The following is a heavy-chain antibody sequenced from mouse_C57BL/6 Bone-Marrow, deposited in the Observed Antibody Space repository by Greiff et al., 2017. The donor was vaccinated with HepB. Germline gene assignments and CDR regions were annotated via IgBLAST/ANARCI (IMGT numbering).Heavy chain of an antibody. CDR2: IYPGDGDT. CDR3: ARRGVYYGSSYYFDY. Sequence: QVQLKESGAELVKPGASVKISCKASGYAFSSYWMNWVKQRPGKGLEWIGQIYPGDGDTNYNGKFKGKATLTADKSSSTAYMQLSSLTSEDSAVYFCARRGVYYGSSYYFDYWGQGTTLTVSS. J-gene: IGHJ2*01. D-gene: IGHD1-1*01. V-gene: IGHV1-80*01. CDR1: GYAFSSYW.